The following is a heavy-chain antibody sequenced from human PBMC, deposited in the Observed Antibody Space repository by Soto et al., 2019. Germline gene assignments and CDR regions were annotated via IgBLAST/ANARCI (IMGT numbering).Heavy chain of an antibody. V-gene: IGHV2-26*01. J-gene: IGHJ4*02. CDR1: GFSLSNARMG. Sequence: QVTLKESGPVLVKPTETLTLTCTVSGFSLSNARMGVSWIRQPPGKALEWLAHIFSNDEKSYSTSLKSRLTNSQGTSKNQLVLTLPNMDPVDTATYYCARVRWFGGGGDLDYWGQGTLVTVSS. CDR3: ARVRWFGGGGDLDY. CDR2: IFSNDEK. D-gene: IGHD3-10*01.